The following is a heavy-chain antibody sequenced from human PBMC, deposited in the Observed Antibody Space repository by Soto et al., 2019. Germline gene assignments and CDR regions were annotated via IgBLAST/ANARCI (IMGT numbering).Heavy chain of an antibody. CDR2: FDPEDGET. CDR3: ATGFVRMMVRGVIPFDY. Sequence: EASVKVSCKVSGYTLTELSMHWVRQAPGKGLEWMGGFDPEDGETIYAQKFQGRVTMTEDTSTDTAYMELSSLRSEDTAVYYCATGFVRMMVRGVIPFDYWGQGTLVTVSS. J-gene: IGHJ4*02. CDR1: GYTLTELS. V-gene: IGHV1-24*01. D-gene: IGHD3-10*01.